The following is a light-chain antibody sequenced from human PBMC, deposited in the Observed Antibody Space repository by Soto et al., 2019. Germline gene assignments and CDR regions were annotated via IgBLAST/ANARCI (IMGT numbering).Light chain of an antibody. CDR3: AAWDDSLRALV. J-gene: IGLJ2*01. Sequence: QSVLTQPPSTSGIPGQRVTISCSGSSSNIGSNYVYWYQQLPGTAPKLLIYRNNQRPSGVPDRLYGPKSGTSAALAISGLRSEDEADYFCAAWDDSLRALVFGGGTKLTVL. CDR2: RNN. V-gene: IGLV1-47*01. CDR1: SSNIGSNY.